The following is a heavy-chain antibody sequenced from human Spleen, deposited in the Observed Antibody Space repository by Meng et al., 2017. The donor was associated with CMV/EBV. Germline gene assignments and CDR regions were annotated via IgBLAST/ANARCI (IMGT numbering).Heavy chain of an antibody. V-gene: IGHV3-21*01. CDR3: ARVQSGYRGSYVFDY. CDR1: GFTFSGYS. Sequence: GESLKISCVASGFTFSGYSMNWVRQTPGKGLEWVSSITSRSSNTYYSDSVKGRFTISRDNAKNSLYLQMNSLRAEDTAVYYCARVQSGYRGSYVFDYWGQGTLVTVSS. D-gene: IGHD1-26*01. J-gene: IGHJ4*02. CDR2: ITSRSSNT.